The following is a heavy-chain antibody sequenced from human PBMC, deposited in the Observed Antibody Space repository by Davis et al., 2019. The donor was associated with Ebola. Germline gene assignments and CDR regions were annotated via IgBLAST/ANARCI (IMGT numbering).Heavy chain of an antibody. V-gene: IGHV3-7*01. Sequence: GESLKISCVASGFSFSSYWMNWVRQAPGKGLELVANIKQDGSEKNYVDSVKGRFTISRDNAKNSLYLEMSPRRIEDTAVYYWTGGSDWTFDDWGQGTLVTVSS. CDR2: IKQDGSEK. D-gene: IGHD6-19*01. CDR1: GFSFSSYW. J-gene: IGHJ4*02. CDR3: TGGSDWTFDD.